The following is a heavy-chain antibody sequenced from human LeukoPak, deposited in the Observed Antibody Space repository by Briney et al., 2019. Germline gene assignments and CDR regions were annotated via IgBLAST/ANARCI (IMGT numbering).Heavy chain of an antibody. CDR2: INADGSHR. J-gene: IGHJ6*03. CDR1: GFTLGTYW. D-gene: IGHD5-18*01. V-gene: IGHV3-74*01. Sequence: GRSLRLSCAASGFTLGTYWMHWVRRVSGKGLVWVSRINADGSHRSYADSVKGRFTISRDNANNTLYLQMNNLRAEDTAVYYCARISGYSDGSRYMDVWGKGTTVIVSS. CDR3: ARISGYSDGSRYMDV.